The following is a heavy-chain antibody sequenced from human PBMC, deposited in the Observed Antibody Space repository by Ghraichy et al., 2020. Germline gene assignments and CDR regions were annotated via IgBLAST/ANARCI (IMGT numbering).Heavy chain of an antibody. V-gene: IGHV4-31*03. CDR1: GASVSSGAYY. CDR2: IYSSGST. CDR3: ARGSWDAFDI. J-gene: IGHJ3*02. Sequence: SETLSLTCTVSGASVSSGAYYWSWIRQYPGKGLEWIGYIYSSGSTYYKPSLKSRVTISVDTSKKYVSLNLRSVTAADTAMYYCARGSWDAFDIWGQGTMVAVSS.